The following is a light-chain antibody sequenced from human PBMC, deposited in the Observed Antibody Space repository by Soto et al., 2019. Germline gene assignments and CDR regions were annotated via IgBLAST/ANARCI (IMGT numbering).Light chain of an antibody. J-gene: IGKJ3*01. CDR3: QQRSNWPPFT. CDR2: DAS. V-gene: IGKV3-11*01. Sequence: ILFAHSPPTLSFSPGEKTTPPLTARQSVSSYLAWYQQKPGQAPRLLIYDASNRATGIPARFSGSGSGTDFTLTISSLEPEDFAVYYCQQRSNWPPFTFGPGTKVDIK. CDR1: QSVSSY.